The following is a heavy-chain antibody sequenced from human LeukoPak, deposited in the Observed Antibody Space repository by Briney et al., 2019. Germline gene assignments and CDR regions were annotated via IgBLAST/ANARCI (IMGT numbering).Heavy chain of an antibody. V-gene: IGHV1-2*02. CDR3: ARARFLEWLPYGMDV. Sequence: ASVKVSCKASGYTFTGYYMHWVRQALGQGLEWMGWINPNSGGTNYAQKFQGRVTMTRDTSISTAYMELSRLRSDDTAVYYCARARFLEWLPYGMDVWGQGTTVTVSS. CDR1: GYTFTGYY. J-gene: IGHJ6*02. CDR2: INPNSGGT. D-gene: IGHD3-3*01.